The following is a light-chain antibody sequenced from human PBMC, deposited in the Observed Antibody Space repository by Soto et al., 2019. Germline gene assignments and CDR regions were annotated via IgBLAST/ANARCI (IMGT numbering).Light chain of an antibody. J-gene: IGLJ3*02. CDR1: SSDVGSYNY. CDR2: DVT. V-gene: IGLV2-14*03. CDR3: SSYAGSSSWV. Sequence: QSVLTQPASVSGSPGQSIAISCTGTSSDVGSYNYVSWYQQHPGKAPKLMIYDVTNRPSGLSDRFSGSKSGNTASLTISGLQAEDEADYYCSSYAGSSSWVFGGGTKLTVL.